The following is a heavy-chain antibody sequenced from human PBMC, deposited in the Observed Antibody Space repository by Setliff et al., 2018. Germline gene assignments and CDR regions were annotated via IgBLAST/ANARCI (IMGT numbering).Heavy chain of an antibody. CDR3: ARDLLSGNAFDI. CDR1: GYTFTSYA. V-gene: IGHV1-3*01. CDR2: INAGNGNT. Sequence: ASVKVSCKASGYTFTSYAMHWVRQAPGQRLEWMGWINAGNGNTKYSQKFQGRVTITRDTSASTAYMELSSPRSEDTAVYYCARDLLSGNAFDIWGQGTMVTVSS. D-gene: IGHD3-10*01. J-gene: IGHJ3*02.